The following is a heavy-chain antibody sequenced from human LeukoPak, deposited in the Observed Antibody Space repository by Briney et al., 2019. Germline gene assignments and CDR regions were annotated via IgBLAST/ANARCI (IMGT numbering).Heavy chain of an antibody. CDR1: GGSVSNSSYY. J-gene: IGHJ4*02. Sequence: PSETLSLSCAHSGGSVSNSSYYWGWISQPPGKGLECLGSIYFPGTAYFSPSLKSRVSLSIETTKNQCCLKLTAVTAADTAVYYCARHSSLYGTFHNWGQGTLVTVSS. V-gene: IGHV4-39*01. CDR2: IYFPGTA. D-gene: IGHD3-16*01. CDR3: ARHSSLYGTFHN.